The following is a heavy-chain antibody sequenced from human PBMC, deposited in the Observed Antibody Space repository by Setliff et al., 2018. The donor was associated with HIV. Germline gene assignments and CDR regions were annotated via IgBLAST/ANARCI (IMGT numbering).Heavy chain of an antibody. V-gene: IGHV1-69*13. J-gene: IGHJ5*02. CDR2: ILGIFGTT. CDR1: GDAFNSNA. D-gene: IGHD3-3*02. CDR3: ARGTAPRPASVLEFLEWLFPNWFDP. Sequence: SVKVSCKASGDAFNSNAISWVRQAPGQGLEWMGGILGIFGTTYYAQKFQGRVTITADESMSTAYMELSGLRSDDTAVYYCARGTAPRPASVLEFLEWLFPNWFDPWGQGTLVTVSS.